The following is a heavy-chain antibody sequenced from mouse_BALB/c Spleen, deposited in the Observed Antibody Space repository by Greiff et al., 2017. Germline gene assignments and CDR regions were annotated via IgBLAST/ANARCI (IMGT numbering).Heavy chain of an antibody. J-gene: IGHJ2*01. CDR3: ARTPVYDYDGLDY. D-gene: IGHD2-4*01. CDR2: IDPANGNT. V-gene: IGHV14-3*02. CDR1: GFNIKDTY. Sequence: EVQLQQSGAELVKPGASVKLSCTASGFNIKDTYMHWVKQRPEQGLEWIGRIDPANGNTKYDPKFQGKATITADTSSNTAYLQLSSLTSEDTAVYYCARTPVYDYDGLDYWGQGTTLTVSS.